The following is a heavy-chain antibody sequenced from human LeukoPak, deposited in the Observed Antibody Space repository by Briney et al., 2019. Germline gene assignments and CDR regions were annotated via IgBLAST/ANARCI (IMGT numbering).Heavy chain of an antibody. CDR2: IYYSGST. CDR1: GGSITSSSYY. J-gene: IGHJ4*02. CDR3: ARGVASGLDY. V-gene: IGHV4-61*05. Sequence: SETLSLTCSVSGGSITSSSYYWAWIRQPPGKGLEWIGYIYYSGSTNYNPSLKSRVTISVDTSKNQFSLKLSSVTAADTAVYYCARGVASGLDYWGQGTLVTVSS. D-gene: IGHD3-10*01.